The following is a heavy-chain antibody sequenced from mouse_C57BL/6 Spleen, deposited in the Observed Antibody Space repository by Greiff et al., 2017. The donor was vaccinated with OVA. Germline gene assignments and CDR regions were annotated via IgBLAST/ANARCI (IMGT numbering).Heavy chain of an antibody. J-gene: IGHJ3*01. CDR2: FYSGSGSI. V-gene: IGHV1-62-2*01. Sequence: VKVVESGAELVKPGASVKLSCKASGYTFTEYTIHWVKQRSGQGLEWIGWFYSGSGSIKYNEKFKDKATLTADKSSSTVYMELSRLTSEDSAVYFCARHESSMMVTPAWFAYWGQGTLVTVSA. CDR1: GYTFTEYT. CDR3: ARHESSMMVTPAWFAY. D-gene: IGHD2-3*01.